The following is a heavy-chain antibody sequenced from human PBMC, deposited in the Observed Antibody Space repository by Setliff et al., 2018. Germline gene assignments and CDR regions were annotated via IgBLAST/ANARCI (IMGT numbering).Heavy chain of an antibody. Sequence: GGSLRLSCTASGLSYTNDWVSWVRQAPGKGLEWLASINPHGSEKYYADSVKGRFTISRDNAKNSLSLQMNSLRADDTAVYYCASATGYWGQGTLVTVSS. CDR1: GLSYTNDW. J-gene: IGHJ4*02. CDR3: ASATGY. V-gene: IGHV3-7*01. CDR2: INPHGSEK.